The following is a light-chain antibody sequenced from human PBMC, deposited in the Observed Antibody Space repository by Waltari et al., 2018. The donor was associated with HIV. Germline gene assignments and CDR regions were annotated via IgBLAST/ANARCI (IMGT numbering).Light chain of an antibody. CDR3: CSYTGTYTFV. CDR2: EVN. J-gene: IGLJ2*01. CDR1: SSDVGGYHY. V-gene: IGLV2-11*01. Sequence: QSALTQPRSVSGSPGQSVNISCSGASSDVGGYHYVSWYKQHPGKAPKVMMYEVNKRPSGVPDRFSGSKSGNTASLTISGLQAEDEADYYCCSYTGTYTFVFGGGTKLTVL.